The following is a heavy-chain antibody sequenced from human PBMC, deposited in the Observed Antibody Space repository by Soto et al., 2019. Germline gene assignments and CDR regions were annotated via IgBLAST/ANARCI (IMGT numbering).Heavy chain of an antibody. J-gene: IGHJ3*02. CDR1: GFTFSSYG. CDR2: IWYDGSNK. CDR3: TRSKGVRGVILAFDI. D-gene: IGHD3-10*01. V-gene: IGHV3-33*01. Sequence: GGSLRLSCAASGFTFSSYGMHWVRQAPGKGLEWVAVIWYDGSNKYYADSVKGRFTISRDNSKNTLYLQMNSLRAEDTAVYYCTRSKGVRGVILAFDIWGQGTMVTVSS.